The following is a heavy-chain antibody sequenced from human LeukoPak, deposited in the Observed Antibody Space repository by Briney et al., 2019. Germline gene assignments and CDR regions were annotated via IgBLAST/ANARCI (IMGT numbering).Heavy chain of an antibody. J-gene: IGHJ4*02. D-gene: IGHD5-18*01. Sequence: SETLSLTCTVSGGSISSRSYYWGWIRQPPGKGLKWIVNFYYSGSTYYNPSLKNRVTISVATSQNHFFLRLISVTAADTAVSACARLTPPANSYGYRLYPRLDYWGQGTLVTVSS. CDR1: GGSISSRSYY. V-gene: IGHV4-39*02. CDR2: FYYSGST. CDR3: ARLTPPANSYGYRLYPRLDY.